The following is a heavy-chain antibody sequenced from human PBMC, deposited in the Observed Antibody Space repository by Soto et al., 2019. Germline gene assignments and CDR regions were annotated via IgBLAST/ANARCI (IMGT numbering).Heavy chain of an antibody. CDR3: ARDHGDIVVRGTGGY. Sequence: GASVKVSCKASGYTFTNLQMHWVRQSPGQGLEWMGIINPSGGSTTYAQKFQGRVTMTRDTSTSTVYMELSSLRSEDTAVYYCARDHGDIVVRGTGGYWGQGTLVTVSS. CDR1: GYTFTNLQ. D-gene: IGHD2-15*01. V-gene: IGHV1-46*01. CDR2: INPSGGST. J-gene: IGHJ4*02.